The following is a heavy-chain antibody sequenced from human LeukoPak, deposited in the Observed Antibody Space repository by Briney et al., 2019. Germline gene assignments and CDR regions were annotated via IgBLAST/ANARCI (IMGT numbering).Heavy chain of an antibody. Sequence: SVKVSCKASGGTFSSYAISWVRQAPGQGLEWMGRIIPIFGTANYAQKFQGRVTITADKSTSTAYMELSSLRSEDTAVYYCAGGGYCSGGSCYPIDYWGQGTLVTVSS. V-gene: IGHV1-69*06. CDR3: AGGGYCSGGSCYPIDY. CDR1: GGTFSSYA. D-gene: IGHD2-15*01. J-gene: IGHJ4*02. CDR2: IIPIFGTA.